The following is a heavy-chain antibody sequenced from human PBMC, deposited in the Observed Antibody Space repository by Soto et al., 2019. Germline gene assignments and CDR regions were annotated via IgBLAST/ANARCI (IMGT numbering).Heavy chain of an antibody. V-gene: IGHV4-59*01. D-gene: IGHD4-4*01. CDR3: ARPTRGAYSNRVFYYMDA. Sequence: PSETLSLTCTVSCGSISSYYWSWIRQPPGKGLEWIGYIYYSGSTNYNPSLKSRVTISVDTSKNQFSLKLSSVTAADTASYYCARPTRGAYSNRVFYYMDAGGNGPTVRVSS. J-gene: IGHJ6*03. CDR1: CGSISSYY. CDR2: IYYSGST.